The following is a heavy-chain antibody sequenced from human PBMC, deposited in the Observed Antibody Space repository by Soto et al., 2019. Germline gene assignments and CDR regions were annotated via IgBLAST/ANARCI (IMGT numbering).Heavy chain of an antibody. CDR2: IYYSGST. D-gene: IGHD2-21*02. CDR1: GPSISSGGYY. Sequence: TLSVTCTVSGPSISSGGYYWRWIRQHPGKGLEWIGYIYYSGSTYYNPSLKSRVTISVDTSKNQFSLKLSSVTAADTAVYYCARVGCGGDCHNAFDIWGQGTMVT. J-gene: IGHJ3*02. CDR3: ARVGCGGDCHNAFDI. V-gene: IGHV4-31*03.